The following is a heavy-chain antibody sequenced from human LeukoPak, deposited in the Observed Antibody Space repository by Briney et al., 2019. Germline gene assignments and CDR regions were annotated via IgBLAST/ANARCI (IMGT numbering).Heavy chain of an antibody. Sequence: ASVKVSCKASGYTFTSYGISWVRQAPGQGLEWMGWISAYNGNTNYAQKLQGRVTMTTDTSTSTAYMELSRLRSDDTAVYYCARDPYGSGSYDYWGQGTLVTVSS. V-gene: IGHV1-18*01. CDR3: ARDPYGSGSYDY. CDR1: GYTFTSYG. D-gene: IGHD6-19*01. J-gene: IGHJ4*02. CDR2: ISAYNGNT.